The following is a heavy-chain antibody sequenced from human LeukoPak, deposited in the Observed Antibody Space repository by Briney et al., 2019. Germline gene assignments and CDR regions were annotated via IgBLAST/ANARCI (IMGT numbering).Heavy chain of an antibody. CDR1: GFTFSSYG. CDR2: IRYDETGK. CDR3: AKLDSTSCYYCYFDY. D-gene: IGHD2-2*01. Sequence: GGSLRPSCAASGFTFSSYGMQWVRQAPGKGLEWVAYIRYDETGKYYADSVKGRFTISRDNSKNTLYLQMNSLRAEDTAVYYCAKLDSTSCYYCYFDYWGQGTLVTVSS. J-gene: IGHJ4*02. V-gene: IGHV3-30*02.